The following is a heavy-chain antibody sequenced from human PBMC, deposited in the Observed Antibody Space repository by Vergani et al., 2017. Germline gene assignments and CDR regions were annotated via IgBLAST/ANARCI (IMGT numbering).Heavy chain of an antibody. CDR3: ARLSLRGWFDP. CDR1: GGSIRSSSYY. CDR2: IYYSGST. V-gene: IGHV4-39*01. J-gene: IGHJ5*02. D-gene: IGHD3-3*02. Sequence: QLQLQESGPGLVKPSEALSLTCTVSGGSIRSSSYYWGWIRQPPGKGLEWIGSIYYSGSTYYNPSLKSRVTMSVDTSKNQFSLKLTSVTAADTAVYYCARLSLRGWFDPWGQGTLVTVSS.